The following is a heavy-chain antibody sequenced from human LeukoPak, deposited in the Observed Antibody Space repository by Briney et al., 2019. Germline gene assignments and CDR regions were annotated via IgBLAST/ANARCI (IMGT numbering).Heavy chain of an antibody. V-gene: IGHV3-48*01. CDR2: ISSSSTTI. CDR3: ARDQGDSIFGVVIVSFDY. J-gene: IGHJ4*02. D-gene: IGHD3-3*01. Sequence: GGSLRLSCAASGFTFSSYGMNWVRQAPGKGLEWVSYISSSSTTIYYADSVKGRFTISRDNAKNSLYLQMNSLRAEDTAVYYCARDQGDSIFGVVIVSFDYWGQGTLVTVSS. CDR1: GFTFSSYG.